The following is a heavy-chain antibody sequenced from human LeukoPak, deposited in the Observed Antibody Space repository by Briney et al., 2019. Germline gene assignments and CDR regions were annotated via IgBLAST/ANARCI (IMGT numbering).Heavy chain of an antibody. V-gene: IGHV4-59*01. Sequence: SETLSLTCTVSGGFISSYYWSWIRQPPGKGLEWIGYIYYSGSTNYNPSLKSRVTISVDTSKNQFSLKLSSVTAADTAVYYCARGREQWPNYYYGMDVWGQGTTVTVSS. D-gene: IGHD6-19*01. CDR1: GGFISSYY. CDR3: ARGREQWPNYYYGMDV. J-gene: IGHJ6*02. CDR2: IYYSGST.